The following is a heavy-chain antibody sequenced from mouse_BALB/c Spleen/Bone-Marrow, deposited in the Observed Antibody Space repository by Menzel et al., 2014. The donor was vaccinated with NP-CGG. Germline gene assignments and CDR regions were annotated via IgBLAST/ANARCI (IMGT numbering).Heavy chain of an antibody. D-gene: IGHD1-1*01. V-gene: IGHV1-7*01. J-gene: IGHJ3*01. Sequence: QVQLKESGAELAKPGASVKMSCKASGYTFTSYWMHWVKQRPGQGLEWIGYINPNTGYTEYNQKFKDKATLTADKSSSTAYMQLSSLTSEDSAGYYCAGRAYGSGYGFAYWGQGTLVTVSA. CDR1: GYTFTSYW. CDR3: AGRAYGSGYGFAY. CDR2: INPNTGYT.